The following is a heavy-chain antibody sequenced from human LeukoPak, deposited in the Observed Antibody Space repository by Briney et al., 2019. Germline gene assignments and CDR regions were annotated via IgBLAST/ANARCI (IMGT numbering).Heavy chain of an antibody. CDR2: IKQDGSEK. D-gene: IGHD3-10*01. Sequence: PGGSLRLSCAASGFTFSSYWMTWVRQAPERGLEWVANIKQDGSEKYYVDSVKGRFTISRDNAENSLYLQMNSLRAEDTAVYYCARGFRGANWFDPWGQGTLVTVSS. V-gene: IGHV3-7*05. CDR3: ARGFRGANWFDP. J-gene: IGHJ5*02. CDR1: GFTFSSYW.